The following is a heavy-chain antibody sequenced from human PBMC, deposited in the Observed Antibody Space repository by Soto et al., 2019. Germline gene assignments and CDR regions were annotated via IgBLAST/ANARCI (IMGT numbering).Heavy chain of an antibody. V-gene: IGHV3-21*01. CDR1: GFTFSSHT. D-gene: IGHD2-2*01. CDR3: ARGRGRGYVTEGDYCLDY. CDR2: ISVSSTYI. J-gene: IGHJ4*01. Sequence: EVQLVESGGGLVKPGESLRLSCAASGFTFSSHTMNWVRQAPGKGLEWVSSISVSSTYIYYADSVKGRFTFSRDNAKNSVYLQMNSLRAEDPAVYYCARGRGRGYVTEGDYCLDYWGHGTLVTVSS.